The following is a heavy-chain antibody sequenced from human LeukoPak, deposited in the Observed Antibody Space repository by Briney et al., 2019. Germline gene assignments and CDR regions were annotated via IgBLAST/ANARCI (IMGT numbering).Heavy chain of an antibody. J-gene: IGHJ3*02. D-gene: IGHD2-15*01. V-gene: IGHV3-48*02. CDR1: GFTVSSNY. Sequence: GGSLRLSCAASGFTVSSNYMNWVRQAPGKGLEWVSYISSSFGTIYDADSVKGRFTISRDNAKNSLYLQMNSLRDEDTAVYFCARESVAGSDAFDIWGQGTMVTVSS. CDR2: ISSSFGTI. CDR3: ARESVAGSDAFDI.